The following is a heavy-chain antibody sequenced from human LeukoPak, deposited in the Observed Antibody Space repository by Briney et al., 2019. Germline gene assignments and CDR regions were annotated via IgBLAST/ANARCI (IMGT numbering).Heavy chain of an antibody. CDR1: GFTFSTYW. D-gene: IGHD6-19*01. CDR2: IKEDGGEK. V-gene: IGHV3-7*01. Sequence: PGGSLRLSCAASGFTFSTYWMTWVRQAPGKGLEWVANIKEDGGEKYDVDSVKGRFTTSRDNAKNSLYLQMNSLRAEDTAMYYCTRRAVAGSNDYWGQGTLVTVSS. J-gene: IGHJ4*02. CDR3: TRRAVAGSNDY.